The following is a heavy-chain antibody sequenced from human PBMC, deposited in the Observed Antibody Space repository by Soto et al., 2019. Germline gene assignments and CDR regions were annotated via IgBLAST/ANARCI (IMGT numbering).Heavy chain of an antibody. J-gene: IGHJ6*02. CDR1: GFTFSSYS. V-gene: IGHV3-21*01. D-gene: IGHD1-1*01. CDR3: ARSPVQLERPDYYYYGMDV. CDR2: ISSSSSYI. Sequence: GGSLRLSCAASGFTFSSYSMNWVRQAPGKGLEWVSSISSSSSYIYYADSVKGRFTISRDNAKNSLYLQMNSLRAEDTAVYYCARSPVQLERPDYYYYGMDVWGQGTTVTVSS.